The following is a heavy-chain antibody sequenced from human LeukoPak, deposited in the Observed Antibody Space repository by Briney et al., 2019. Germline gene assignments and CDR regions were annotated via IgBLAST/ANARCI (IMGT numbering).Heavy chain of an antibody. V-gene: IGHV1-69*05. J-gene: IGHJ4*02. Sequence: SVKVSCKASGGTFSSYAISWVRQTPGQTREWMGGIIPIFGTANYAQKFQGRVTITTDESTSTAYMELSSLRSEDTAVYYCARGYYYDSSGYFAYWGQGTLVTVSS. CDR2: IIPIFGTA. D-gene: IGHD3-22*01. CDR3: ARGYYYDSSGYFAY. CDR1: GGTFSSYA.